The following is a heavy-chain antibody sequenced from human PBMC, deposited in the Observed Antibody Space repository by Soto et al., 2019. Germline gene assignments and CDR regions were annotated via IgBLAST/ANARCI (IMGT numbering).Heavy chain of an antibody. CDR2: IIPIFNST. Sequence: QVQLVQSGAEVKTPGSSLKVSCKVSGSRFSNYVISWVRQAPGHGLEWLGRIIPIFNSTKYAQSFQGRVTITADKATSTASLKLSRLRSDDTAVYYCAREGRGKKAGYNGLVSLGYWGQGTLVTFSS. CDR1: GSRFSNYV. J-gene: IGHJ4*02. D-gene: IGHD2-2*02. CDR3: AREGRGKKAGYNGLVSLGY. V-gene: IGHV1-69*06.